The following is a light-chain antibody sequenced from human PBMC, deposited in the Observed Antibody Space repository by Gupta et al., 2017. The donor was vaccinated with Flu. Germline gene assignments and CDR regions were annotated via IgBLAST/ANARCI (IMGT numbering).Light chain of an antibody. CDR1: QGIRND. J-gene: IGKJ4*01. CDR2: AAS. Sequence: AIQMTQSPSSLSASIGDRVTITCLSSQGIRNDLGWYQQKPGKAPKVLIYAASRVQTGVPSRFSGSGSGTXFTLTIXSLQPEDFATYYCLQDDNSPVTFGXGTKVDIK. V-gene: IGKV1-6*01. CDR3: LQDDNSPVT.